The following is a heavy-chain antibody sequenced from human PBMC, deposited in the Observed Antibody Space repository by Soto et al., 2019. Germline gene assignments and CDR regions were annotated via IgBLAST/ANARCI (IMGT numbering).Heavy chain of an antibody. D-gene: IGHD2-15*01. J-gene: IGHJ5*02. CDR2: IYDDGSA. V-gene: IGHV4-59*01. CDR3: ARDKYCSGGSCRKNWFDP. Sequence: SETLSLTCTVSGGSISSSYWSWIRQPPGKGLEWLAYIYDDGSANYNPSLKSRATISLEMSKNQFYLKLTSVTAADTAVYYCARDKYCSGGSCRKNWFDPWGQGTLVTVS. CDR1: GGSISSSY.